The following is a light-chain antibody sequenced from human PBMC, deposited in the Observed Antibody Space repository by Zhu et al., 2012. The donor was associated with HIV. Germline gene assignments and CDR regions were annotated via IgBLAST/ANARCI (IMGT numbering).Light chain of an antibody. CDR2: GAS. J-gene: IGKJ4*01. CDR3: QQRSNWPPQLT. CDR1: QTISSSF. V-gene: IGKV3D-20*02. Sequence: EIVLTQSPGTLSLSPGVRATLSCRASQTISSSFFAWYQQKPGQTPRLLIYGASSRATGIPDRFSGSGSGTDFTLTISRLEPEDFAVYYCQQRSNWPPQLTFGGGTKVEIK.